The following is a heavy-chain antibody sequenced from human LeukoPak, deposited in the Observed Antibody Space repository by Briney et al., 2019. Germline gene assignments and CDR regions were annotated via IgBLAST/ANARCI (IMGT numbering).Heavy chain of an antibody. CDR1: GYTFNNFG. D-gene: IGHD5-12*01. V-gene: IGHV1-18*01. CDR3: AREGGGMMGSGYEYYYYYMDV. CDR2: ISAYNSNT. J-gene: IGHJ6*03. Sequence: GASVKVSCKASGYTFNNFGIHWVRQAPGQGLEWMGWISAYNSNTNYVQKLQGRVTMTTDTSTSTAYMELRSLRSDDTAVYYCAREGGGMMGSGYEYYYYYMDVWGKGTTVTVSS.